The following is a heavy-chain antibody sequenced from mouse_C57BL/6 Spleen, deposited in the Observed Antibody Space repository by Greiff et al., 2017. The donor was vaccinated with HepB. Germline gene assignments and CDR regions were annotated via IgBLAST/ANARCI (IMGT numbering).Heavy chain of an antibody. CDR1: GYAFSSSW. CDR2: IYPGDGDT. Sequence: VQLQQSGPELVKPGASVKISCKASGYAFSSSWMNWVKQRPGKGLEWIGRIYPGDGDTNYNGKFKGKATLTADKSSSTAYMQLSSLTSEDSAVYFCARDYGSSLAMDYWGQGTSVTVSS. D-gene: IGHD1-1*01. CDR3: ARDYGSSLAMDY. J-gene: IGHJ4*01. V-gene: IGHV1-82*01.